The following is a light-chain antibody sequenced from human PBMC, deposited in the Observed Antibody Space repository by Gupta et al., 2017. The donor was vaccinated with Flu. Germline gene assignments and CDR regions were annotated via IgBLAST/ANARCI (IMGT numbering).Light chain of an antibody. Sequence: EIVLTPSPGTLSFSPGERVTLYCRASQGVSSNFLAWYQQKPGQAPRLLISGASHRANGFPDRFSGSGSGTEFTLTISRREPEDVAVYYCQHWSSIPFTFGHGTNVDIK. CDR1: QGVSSNF. J-gene: IGKJ3*01. CDR2: GAS. CDR3: QHWSSIPFT. V-gene: IGKV3-20*01.